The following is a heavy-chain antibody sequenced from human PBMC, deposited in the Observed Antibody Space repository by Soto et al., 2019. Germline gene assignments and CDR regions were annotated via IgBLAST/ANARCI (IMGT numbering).Heavy chain of an antibody. CDR3: AKDGSPLYCSSTSCYRPGYYYYYYYMDV. CDR1: GFTFSSYG. V-gene: IGHV3-30*18. D-gene: IGHD2-2*01. Sequence: QVQLVESGGGVVQPGRSLRLSCAASGFTFSSYGMHWVRQAPGKGLEWVAVISYDGSNKYYADSVKGRFTISRDNSKNTLYLQMNSLRAEDTAVYYCAKDGSPLYCSSTSCYRPGYYYYYYYMDVWGKGTTVTVSS. CDR2: ISYDGSNK. J-gene: IGHJ6*03.